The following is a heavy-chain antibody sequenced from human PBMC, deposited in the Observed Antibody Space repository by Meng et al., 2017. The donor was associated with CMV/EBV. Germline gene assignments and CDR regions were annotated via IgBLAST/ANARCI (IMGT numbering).Heavy chain of an antibody. Sequence: GGSLRLSCAASGFTFSDSYMSWIRQAPGKGLEWVSYISSSGSTIYYADSVKGRFTISRDNAKNSLYLQMNSLSAEDTAVYYCARDGSSSSAFGDYYYYGMDVWGQGTTVTVSS. J-gene: IGHJ6*02. CDR3: ARDGSSSSAFGDYYYYGMDV. D-gene: IGHD6-6*01. V-gene: IGHV3-11*01. CDR1: GFTFSDSY. CDR2: ISSSGSTI.